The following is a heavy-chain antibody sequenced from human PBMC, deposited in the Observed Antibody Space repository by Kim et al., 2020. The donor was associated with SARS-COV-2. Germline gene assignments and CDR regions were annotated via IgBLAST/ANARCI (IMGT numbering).Heavy chain of an antibody. Sequence: ASVKVSCKTSGYTFTDDHMHWVRQAPGQGLEWMGWINPNGGGTQYAQRFQGRLSLTRDTSISTAYMELSSLRTDDTAVYYCAREKSDDKGCFDPWGQGTLVTVSS. V-gene: IGHV1-2*02. D-gene: IGHD3-9*01. CDR1: GYTFTDDH. J-gene: IGHJ5*02. CDR2: INPNGGGT. CDR3: AREKSDDKGCFDP.